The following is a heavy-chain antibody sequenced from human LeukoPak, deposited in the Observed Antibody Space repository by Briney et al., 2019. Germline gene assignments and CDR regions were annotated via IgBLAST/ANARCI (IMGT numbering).Heavy chain of an antibody. CDR2: ISSSSSYI. J-gene: IGHJ4*02. Sequence: GGSLRLSCAASGFTFSSYTMNWVRQASGKGLEWVSSISSSSSYIYYADSVKGRFTISRDNAKNSLYLQMNSLRAEDTAVYYCARGMQLWYTDYWGQGTLVTVSS. V-gene: IGHV3-21*01. CDR3: ARGMQLWYTDY. CDR1: GFTFSSYT. D-gene: IGHD5-18*01.